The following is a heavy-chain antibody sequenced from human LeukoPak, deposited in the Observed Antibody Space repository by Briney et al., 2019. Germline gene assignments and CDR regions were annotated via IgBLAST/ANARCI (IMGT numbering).Heavy chain of an antibody. J-gene: IGHJ3*02. CDR3: ARLPLTRNDAFDI. Sequence: SETLSLTCTVSGGSISSSSYYWGWIRQPPGKGLEWIGSIYYGGSTYYNPSLKSRVTISVDTSKNQFSLKLSSVTAADTAVYYCARLPLTRNDAFDIWGQGTMVTVSS. CDR2: IYYGGST. D-gene: IGHD2-21*02. V-gene: IGHV4-39*01. CDR1: GGSISSSSYY.